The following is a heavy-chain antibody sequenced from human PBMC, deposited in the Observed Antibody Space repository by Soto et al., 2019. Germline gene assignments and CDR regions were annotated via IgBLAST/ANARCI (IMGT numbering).Heavy chain of an antibody. CDR1: GGSISSGVHY. V-gene: IGHV4-39*01. CDR2: IYYSGST. CDR3: ARRKGDSDSLLWFDP. Sequence: QLQLQESGPGLLKPSETLSLTCTVSGGSISSGVHYWGWSRQPAGKGLEWIGNIYYSGSTYYKPSLKSRVTISVDTSKNQFSLKLSSVTAADTAVYYCARRKGDSDSLLWFDPWGQGTLVTVSS. D-gene: IGHD1-26*01. J-gene: IGHJ5*02.